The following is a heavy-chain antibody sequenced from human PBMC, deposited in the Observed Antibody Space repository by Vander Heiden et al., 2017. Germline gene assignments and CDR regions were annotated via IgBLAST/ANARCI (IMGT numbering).Heavy chain of an antibody. Sequence: QVRLGESGGGVVQPGRSLRLSCAASGLTFSGYNMHWVRQAPGKGLEWVAVVWFDGGDKYYGDSVKGRFTISRDNSKNTVFLQIKSLRGEDTAVYYCARDRTFYGAGDDGFDVWGQGTMVSVSS. CDR3: ARDRTFYGAGDDGFDV. J-gene: IGHJ3*01. D-gene: IGHD3-16*01. CDR2: VWFDGGDK. V-gene: IGHV3-33*01. CDR1: GLTFSGYN.